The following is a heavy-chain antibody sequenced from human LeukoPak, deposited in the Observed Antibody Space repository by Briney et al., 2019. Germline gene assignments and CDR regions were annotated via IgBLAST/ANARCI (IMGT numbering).Heavy chain of an antibody. CDR1: GFTFSSYT. CDR3: AKRAIAAAGHFDP. V-gene: IGHV3-30-3*02. J-gene: IGHJ5*02. Sequence: GGSLRLSCAASGFTFSSYTMHWVRQAPGKGLEWVAVILYDGSNKYYAESVKGRITISRDNSQYTLNLQMNSLRAEDTAVYYCAKRAIAAAGHFDPWGQGTLVTVSS. D-gene: IGHD6-13*01. CDR2: ILYDGSNK.